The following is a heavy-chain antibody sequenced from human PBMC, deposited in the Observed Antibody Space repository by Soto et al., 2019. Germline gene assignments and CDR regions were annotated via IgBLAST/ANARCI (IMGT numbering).Heavy chain of an antibody. D-gene: IGHD5-18*01. J-gene: IGHJ4*02. V-gene: IGHV4-4*02. CDR3: ATRDTGRVY. CDR2: SHQSGNT. CDR1: GVSIGSHDW. Sequence: QVQLQESGPGLVKPSGTLSLTCAVSGVSIGSHDWWTWVRQPPGKGLEWIGESHQSGNTHYNSSLXSRVTISLDKSKNHSSLQLSSVTVADTAVYYCATRDTGRVYWGQGTLVTVSS.